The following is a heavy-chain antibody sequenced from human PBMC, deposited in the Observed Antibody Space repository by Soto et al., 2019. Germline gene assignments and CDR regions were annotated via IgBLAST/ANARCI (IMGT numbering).Heavy chain of an antibody. Sequence: QVQLVQSGAEVKKPGSSVKVSCKASGDTFSTYSISWVRQAPGQGLEWLGGIIPILGTPSYAQRFQGRVTITADKSTSKAYMELSSLRSEDTAVYYCARERSRYDRRGYYRPHYWGQGTLVTVSS. V-gene: IGHV1-69*06. CDR1: GDTFSTYS. CDR3: ARERSRYDRRGYYRPHY. CDR2: IIPILGTP. J-gene: IGHJ4*02. D-gene: IGHD3-22*01.